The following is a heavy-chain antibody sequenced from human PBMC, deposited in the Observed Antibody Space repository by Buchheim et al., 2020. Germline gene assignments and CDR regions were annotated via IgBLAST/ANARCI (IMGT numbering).Heavy chain of an antibody. V-gene: IGHV3-33*08. Sequence: VQLVESGGGLVQPGGSLRLSCAASGFTFSSYEMNWVRQAPGKGLEWVAVIWYDGSNKYYADSVKGRFTISRDNSKNTLYLQMNSLRAEDTAVYYCARTAEDYYDSSGYAYWGQGTL. J-gene: IGHJ4*02. CDR3: ARTAEDYYDSSGYAY. CDR1: GFTFSSYE. CDR2: IWYDGSNK. D-gene: IGHD3-22*01.